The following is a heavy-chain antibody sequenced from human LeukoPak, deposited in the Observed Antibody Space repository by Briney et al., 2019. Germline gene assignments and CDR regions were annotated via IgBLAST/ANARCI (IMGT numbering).Heavy chain of an antibody. J-gene: IGHJ5*02. CDR2: VSNSGST. CDR3: ARGGRNWIDP. V-gene: IGHV4-59*01. Sequence: SETLSLTCTVSGGSISNFYWTWIRQPPGKGLEWIGYVSNSGSTNYNPSLKSRVTMSLDTSKSQFSLKVRSLTAADTAVYYCARGGRNWIDPWGQGTLVTVSS. CDR1: GGSISNFY.